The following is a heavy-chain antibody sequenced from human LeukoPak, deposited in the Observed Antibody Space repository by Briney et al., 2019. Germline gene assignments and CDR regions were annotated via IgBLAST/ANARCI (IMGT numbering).Heavy chain of an antibody. Sequence: PSETLSLTCVVYGGSFSSYYWNWIRQPPGKGLEWIGEINHSGTTNYNPSLKSRVTISVDTSKNQFSLKLSSVTAADTAVYYCARDKTSSGYLTDYFDYWGQGTLVTVSS. V-gene: IGHV4-34*01. CDR3: ARDKTSSGYLTDYFDY. CDR2: INHSGTT. J-gene: IGHJ4*02. D-gene: IGHD3-22*01. CDR1: GGSFSSYY.